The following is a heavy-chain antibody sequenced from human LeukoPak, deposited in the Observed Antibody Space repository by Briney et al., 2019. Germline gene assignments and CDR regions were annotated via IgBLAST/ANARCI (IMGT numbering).Heavy chain of an antibody. Sequence: PSETLSLTCTVYGGSLRSSYYYWGWLRQPPGTGLEGIGSIYDSGSTYYTLSLKSRVTISVDTSKNQFSLKLKSVTAADTAVYYCARHYEPWGQGTLVTVSS. J-gene: IGHJ5*02. CDR2: IYDSGST. D-gene: IGHD3-16*01. CDR3: ARHYEP. CDR1: GGSLRSSYYY. V-gene: IGHV4-39*01.